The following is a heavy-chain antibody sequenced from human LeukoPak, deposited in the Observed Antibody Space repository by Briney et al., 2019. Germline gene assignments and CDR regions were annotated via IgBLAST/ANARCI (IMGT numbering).Heavy chain of an antibody. Sequence: PGGSLRLSCAASGFTFSSYAMNWVRQAPGKGLEWVSTISASGGSTYYFVKGRFTISIDNSKNTLYLQMNSLRAEDTAVYYCAKGYCSSTNCKESFFDYWGQGTLVTVSS. J-gene: IGHJ4*02. CDR1: GFTFSSYA. CDR3: AKGYCSSTNCKESFFDY. D-gene: IGHD2-2*01. V-gene: IGHV3-23*01. CDR2: ISASGGST.